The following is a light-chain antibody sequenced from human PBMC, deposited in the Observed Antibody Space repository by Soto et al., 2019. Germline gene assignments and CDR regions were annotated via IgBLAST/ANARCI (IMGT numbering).Light chain of an antibody. CDR1: QSISTW. V-gene: IGKV1-5*01. CDR3: LQYNAYSWT. J-gene: IGKJ1*01. Sequence: DIQMTQSPSTLSASVGDRVTITCRASQSISTWLAWYQQKPGKAPKLLIYDASSFESGVPLRFSGSGAGTEFTLTISSLQPDDFATYYCLQYNAYSWTFGQGTKVEIK. CDR2: DAS.